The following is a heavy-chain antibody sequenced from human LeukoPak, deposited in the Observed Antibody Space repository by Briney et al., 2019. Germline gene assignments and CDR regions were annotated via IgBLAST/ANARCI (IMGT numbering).Heavy chain of an antibody. D-gene: IGHD3-16*01. CDR3: ARRDGNWGYFFDY. CDR2: IYSSGSA. V-gene: IGHV4-59*13. CDR1: GGSISRYY. Sequence: SGTLSLTCTVSGGSISRYYWTWIRQPPGKGPEWLGYIYSSGSANYSPSLKSRLTISTDTSKNRFSLKLTSVTAADTAVYYCARRDGNWGYFFDYWGQGILVTVPS. J-gene: IGHJ4*02.